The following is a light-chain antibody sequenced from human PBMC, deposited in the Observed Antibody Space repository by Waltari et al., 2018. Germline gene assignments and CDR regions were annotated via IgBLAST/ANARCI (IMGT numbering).Light chain of an antibody. CDR1: QTVSAW. CDR3: QHYNNYSGT. V-gene: IGKV1-5*03. J-gene: IGKJ1*01. CDR2: KAS. Sequence: DIQMTQSPSPLSASVRDTVTITCRASQTVSAWLAWYQQKPGNAPKLLIYKASNLKSGVPSRFSGSGSGTEFTLTINSLQPDDFATYYCQHYNNYSGTFGQGTRVELK.